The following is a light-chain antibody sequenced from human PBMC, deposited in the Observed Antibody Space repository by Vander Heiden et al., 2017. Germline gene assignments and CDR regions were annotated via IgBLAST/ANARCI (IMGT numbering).Light chain of an antibody. CDR2: WAS. Sequence: DIVMTQSPDSLAVSLGERATINCKSSQSVLYSSNNKNYLAWYQQKPGHHPKLPIYWASTRESGVPDRFSGSGSGTDFTLTISSLQAEDVAVYYCQQYYSTPLTFGGGTKVEIK. V-gene: IGKV4-1*01. J-gene: IGKJ4*01. CDR3: QQYYSTPLT. CDR1: QSVLYSSNNKNY.